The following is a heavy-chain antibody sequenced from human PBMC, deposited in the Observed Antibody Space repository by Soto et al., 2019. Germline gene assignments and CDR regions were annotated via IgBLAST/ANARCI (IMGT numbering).Heavy chain of an antibody. J-gene: IGHJ4*02. V-gene: IGHV3-9*01. Sequence: GKGLEWIGYIYYSGSRGYVDSVKGRFTISRDNAKNSLYLQMNSLRAEDTALYYCAKDMRYDLLTGLFDSWGQGTLVTVSS. D-gene: IGHD3-9*01. CDR2: IYYSGSR. CDR3: AKDMRYDLLTGLFDS.